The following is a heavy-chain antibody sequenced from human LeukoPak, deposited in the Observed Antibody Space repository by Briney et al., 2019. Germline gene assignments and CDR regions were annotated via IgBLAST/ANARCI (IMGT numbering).Heavy chain of an antibody. V-gene: IGHV1-2*02. CDR1: GYTFTGYY. CDR2: INPNSGGT. Sequence: ASVKVSCKASGYTFTGYYMHWVRQAPGQGLEWMGWINPNSGGTNYAQKFQGRVTMTRDTSNSTAYMELSRLRSDDTAVYYCARDLRTHYYDSSGYWGQGTMVTVSS. CDR3: ARDLRTHYYDSSGY. J-gene: IGHJ3*01. D-gene: IGHD3-22*01.